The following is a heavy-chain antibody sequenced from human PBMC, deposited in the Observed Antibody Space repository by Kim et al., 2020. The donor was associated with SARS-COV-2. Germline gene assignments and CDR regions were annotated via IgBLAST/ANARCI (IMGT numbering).Heavy chain of an antibody. J-gene: IGHJ5*02. D-gene: IGHD3-10*01. V-gene: IGHV3-30*04. Sequence: GGSLRLSCAASGFTFSSYAMHWVRQAPGKGLEWVAVISYDGSNKYYADSVKGRFTISRDNSKNTLYLQMNSLRAEDTAVYYCARAGMVRGGLDPWGQGTLVTVSS. CDR3: ARAGMVRGGLDP. CDR1: GFTFSSYA. CDR2: ISYDGSNK.